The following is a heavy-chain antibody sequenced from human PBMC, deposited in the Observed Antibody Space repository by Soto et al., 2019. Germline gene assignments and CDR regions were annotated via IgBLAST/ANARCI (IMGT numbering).Heavy chain of an antibody. CDR3: ARDRSNIAARDVFDY. Sequence: GGSLRLSCAASGFTFSSYSMNWVRQAPGKWLEWVSSISSSSSYIYYADSVKGRFTISRDNAKNSLYLQMNSLRAEDTAVYYCARDRSNIAARDVFDYWGQGXLVT. J-gene: IGHJ4*02. V-gene: IGHV3-21*01. CDR2: ISSSSSYI. D-gene: IGHD6-6*01. CDR1: GFTFSSYS.